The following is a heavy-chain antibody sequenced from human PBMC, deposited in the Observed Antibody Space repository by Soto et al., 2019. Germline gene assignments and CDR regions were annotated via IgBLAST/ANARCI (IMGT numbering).Heavy chain of an antibody. CDR1: GGSISSGGYY. CDR3: ARDEGVVVSLNYYGMDV. J-gene: IGHJ6*02. CDR2: IYYSGST. Sequence: SETLSLTCTVSGGSISSGGYYWSWIRQHPGKGLEWIGYIYYSGSTYYNPSLKSRVTISVDTSKNQFSLKLSSVTAADTAVYYCARDEGVVVSLNYYGMDVWGQGTTVTVSS. D-gene: IGHD2-15*01. V-gene: IGHV4-31*03.